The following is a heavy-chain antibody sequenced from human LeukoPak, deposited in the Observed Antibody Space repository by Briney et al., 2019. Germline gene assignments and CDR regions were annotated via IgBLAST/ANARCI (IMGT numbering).Heavy chain of an antibody. V-gene: IGHV3-21*01. CDR3: ARDSAAAVTGYYYYGMDV. CDR2: ISSSSGYI. CDR1: GFTFSSYS. Sequence: GGSLRLSCAASGFTFSSYSMNWVRQAPGKGLEWVSSISSSSGYIYYADSVKGRFTISRDNAKNSLYLQMNSLRAEDTAVYYCARDSAAAVTGYYYYGMDVWGQGTTVTVSS. D-gene: IGHD6-13*01. J-gene: IGHJ6*02.